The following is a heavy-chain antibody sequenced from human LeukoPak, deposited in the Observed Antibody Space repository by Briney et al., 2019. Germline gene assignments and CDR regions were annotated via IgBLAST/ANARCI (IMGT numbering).Heavy chain of an antibody. V-gene: IGHV4-39*01. CDR1: GGSISSYY. J-gene: IGHJ4*02. Sequence: PSETLSLICTVSGGSISSYYWSWIRQPPGKGLEWIGSIYYSGSTYYNPSLKSRVTISVDTSKNQFSLKLSSVTAADTAVCYCARAGLGTYYGTYYFDYWGQGTLVTVSS. D-gene: IGHD1-26*01. CDR2: IYYSGST. CDR3: ARAGLGTYYGTYYFDY.